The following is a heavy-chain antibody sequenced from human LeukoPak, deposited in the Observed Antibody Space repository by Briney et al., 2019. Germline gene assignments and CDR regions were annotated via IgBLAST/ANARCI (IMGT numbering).Heavy chain of an antibody. Sequence: SETLSLTCAVYGGSFSGYYWTWIRQPPGKGLEWIGEINHSGSTNYNPSLKSRVTISIDTSRSQFSLKLSSVTAADTAVYYCARARRQCSGGSCYFTNYDYWGQGTLVTVSS. CDR1: GGSFSGYY. CDR2: INHSGST. CDR3: ARARRQCSGGSCYFTNYDY. J-gene: IGHJ4*02. V-gene: IGHV4-34*01. D-gene: IGHD2-15*01.